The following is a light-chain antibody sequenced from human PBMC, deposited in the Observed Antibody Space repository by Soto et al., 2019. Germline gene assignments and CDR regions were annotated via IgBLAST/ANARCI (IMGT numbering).Light chain of an antibody. V-gene: IGKV1-12*01. CDR2: AAS. J-gene: IGKJ2*01. CDR3: KQANSFPYT. Sequence: DIQMTQSPSSVSASVGDRVTITCRASQVVSNWLAWYQQKPGKAPKLLIYAASTLRRGVPSRYRGSGSGTDFTLTSSRLQPEDVATYYCKQANSFPYTFGQGTKLEIK. CDR1: QVVSNW.